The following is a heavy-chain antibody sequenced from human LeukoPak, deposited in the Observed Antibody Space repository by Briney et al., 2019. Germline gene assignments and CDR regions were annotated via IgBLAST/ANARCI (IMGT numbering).Heavy chain of an antibody. J-gene: IGHJ6*03. V-gene: IGHV1-69*13. Sequence: SVKVSCKASGGTFSSYAISWVRQAPGQGLEWMGGIIPIFGTANYAQKFQGRVTITADESTSTAYMELSSLRSEDTAVYYCARGGLRVMVYRLYYMDVWGKGTTVTVSS. CDR1: GGTFSSYA. CDR3: ARGGLRVMVYRLYYMDV. D-gene: IGHD2-8*01. CDR2: IIPIFGTA.